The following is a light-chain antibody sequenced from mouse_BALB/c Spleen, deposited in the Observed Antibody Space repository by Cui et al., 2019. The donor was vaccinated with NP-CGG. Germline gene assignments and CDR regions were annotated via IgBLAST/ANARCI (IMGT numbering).Light chain of an antibody. J-gene: IGLJ1*01. Sequence: QAVLPQEPALTTSPGETVTLTCRSSTGAVTTSNYANWVQEKPDHLFTGLIGGTNNRAPGVPARFSGSLIGDKAALTITGAQTEDEAMYFCALWYSNHWVFGGGTKLTVL. CDR2: GTN. CDR1: TGAVTTSNY. CDR3: ALWYSNHWV. V-gene: IGLV1*01.